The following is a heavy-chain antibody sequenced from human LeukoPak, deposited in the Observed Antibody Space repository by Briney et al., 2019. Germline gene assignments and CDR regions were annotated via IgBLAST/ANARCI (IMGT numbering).Heavy chain of an antibody. V-gene: IGHV7-4-1*02. CDR3: ARVVSSLSIAAPY. CDR2: ISTNTGNP. J-gene: IGHJ4*02. CDR1: GYTFTSYA. Sequence: ASVKVSCKASGYTFTSYAMNWVRQAPGQGLEWMGWISTNTGNPTYAQGFTGRFVFSLDTSASTAYLQITSLKAEDTAVYYCARVVSSLSIAAPYWGQGTLVTVSS. D-gene: IGHD6-6*01.